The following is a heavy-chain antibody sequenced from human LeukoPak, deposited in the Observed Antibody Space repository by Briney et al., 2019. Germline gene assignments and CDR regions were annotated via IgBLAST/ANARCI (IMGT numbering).Heavy chain of an antibody. CDR1: GGSISSGGYY. J-gene: IGHJ4*02. D-gene: IGHD3-10*01. CDR2: IYYSGST. CDR3: ARGYYGSGSYYPHFDY. V-gene: IGHV4-61*08. Sequence: SQTLSLTCTVSGGSISSGGYYWSWIRQPPGKGLEWIGYIYYSGSTNYNPSLKSRVTISVDTSKDQFSLKLSSVTAADTAVYYCARGYYGSGSYYPHFDYWGQGTLVTVSS.